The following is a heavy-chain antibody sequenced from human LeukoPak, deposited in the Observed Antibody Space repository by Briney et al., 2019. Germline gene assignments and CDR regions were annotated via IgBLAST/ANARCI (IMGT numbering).Heavy chain of an antibody. Sequence: GGSLRLSCAASGFTFSSYEMNWVRQAPGRGLEWVSFISSSGSAIHYADSVRGRFTISRDNAKNSLFLQMSRLRAEDTAVYYCAREKLSFFDSSGYFDHWGQGTLVTVSS. CDR1: GFTFSSYE. D-gene: IGHD3-22*01. CDR3: AREKLSFFDSSGYFDH. J-gene: IGHJ4*02. CDR2: ISSSGSAI. V-gene: IGHV3-48*03.